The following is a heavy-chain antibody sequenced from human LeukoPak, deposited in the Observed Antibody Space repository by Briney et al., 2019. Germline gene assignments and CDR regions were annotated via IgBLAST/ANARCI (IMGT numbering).Heavy chain of an antibody. CDR2: IYSGGST. CDR3: VKDLGTTVAFDS. V-gene: IGHV3-53*01. D-gene: IGHD4-23*01. CDR1: GFTVSSNY. J-gene: IGHJ4*02. Sequence: QAGGSLRLSCAASGFTVSSNYMSWVRQAPGKGLEWVSVIYSGGSTYYADSVKGRFTISRDTSKNPLYLQMNTLRAEDTAVYYCVKDLGTTVAFDSWGQGTLVIVSS.